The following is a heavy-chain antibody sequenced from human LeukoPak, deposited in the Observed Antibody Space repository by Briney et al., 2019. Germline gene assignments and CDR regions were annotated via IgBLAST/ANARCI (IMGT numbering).Heavy chain of an antibody. CDR2: IIPILGIA. D-gene: IGHD3-22*01. J-gene: IGHJ1*01. CDR1: GGTFSSYA. V-gene: IGHV1-69*04. Sequence: SVKVSCKASGGTFSSYAISWVRQAPGQGLECMGRIIPILGIANYAQKFQGRVTITADKSTSTAYMELSSLRSEDTAVYYCARDRDYYDSSGSTLQHWGQGTLVTVSS. CDR3: ARDRDYYDSSGSTLQH.